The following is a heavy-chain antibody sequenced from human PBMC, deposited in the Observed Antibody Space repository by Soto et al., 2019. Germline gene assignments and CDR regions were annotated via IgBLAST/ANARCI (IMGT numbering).Heavy chain of an antibody. CDR1: GGSVSSGSYY. Sequence: PSETLSLTCTVSGGSVSSGSYYWSWIRQPPGKGLEWIGSIYYSGSTYYNPSLKSRVTISVDTSKNQFSLKLSSVTAADTAVYYCARHCPDIVAAITRGYYLSYWGKGTLVTVSS. CDR2: IYYSGST. V-gene: IGHV4-39*01. J-gene: IGHJ4*02. D-gene: IGHD5-12*01. CDR3: ARHCPDIVAAITRGYYLSY.